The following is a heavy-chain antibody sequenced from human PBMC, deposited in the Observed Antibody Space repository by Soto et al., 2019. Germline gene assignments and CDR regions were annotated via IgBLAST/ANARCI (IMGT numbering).Heavy chain of an antibody. CDR3: KIDHGYSGRYSLVY. CDR2: ISYDGSNK. J-gene: IGHJ4*02. CDR1: GISFSSFG. Sequence: PGGSLRLSCAASGISFSSFGMHWVRQAPGKGLEWVAVISYDGSNKYYADSVKGRFTISRDNSKNTLYLQMNSLRAEDTAVYYCKIDHGYSGRYSLVYWGQGTLVSVSS. V-gene: IGHV3-30*03. D-gene: IGHD1-26*01.